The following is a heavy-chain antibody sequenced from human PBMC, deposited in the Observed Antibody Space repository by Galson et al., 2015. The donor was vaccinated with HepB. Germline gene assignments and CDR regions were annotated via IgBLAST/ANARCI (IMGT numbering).Heavy chain of an antibody. V-gene: IGHV3-30*18. CDR1: GFTFSSYR. CDR3: SKTRRSGYAVAYYFDY. D-gene: IGHD3-3*01. Sequence: SLRLSCAASGFTFSSYRMHWVRQAPGKGLEWVAVISYDGSNNYYAYSVKGRFTISRDNSKNTLYLQMNSLRDEDTAVYYCSKTRRSGYAVAYYFDYWGQGTLVTVSS. CDR2: ISYDGSNN. J-gene: IGHJ4*02.